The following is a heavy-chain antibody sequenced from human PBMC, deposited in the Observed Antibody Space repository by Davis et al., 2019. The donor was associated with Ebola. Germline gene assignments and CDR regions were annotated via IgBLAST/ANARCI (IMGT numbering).Heavy chain of an antibody. V-gene: IGHV4-61*08. CDR2: IYYSGST. CDR3: ARETTVTLIDY. J-gene: IGHJ4*02. Sequence: SETLSLTCTVSGGSISSGDYYWSWIRQPPGKGLEWIGYIYYSGSTNYNPSLKSRVTISVDTSKNQFSLKLSSVTAADTAVYYCARETTVTLIDYWGQGTLVTVSS. CDR1: GGSISSGDYY. D-gene: IGHD4-17*01.